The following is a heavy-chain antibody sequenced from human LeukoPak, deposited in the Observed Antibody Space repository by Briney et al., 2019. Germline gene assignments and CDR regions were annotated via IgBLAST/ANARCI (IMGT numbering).Heavy chain of an antibody. V-gene: IGHV3-7*01. CDR2: IKQDGSEK. Sequence: PGGSLRLSCAASGFTLSSYWMSWVRQAPGKGLEWVANIKQDGSEKYYVDSVKGRFTISRDNAKNSLYLQMNSLRAEDTAVYYCASPATGYYYGMDVWGQGTTVTVSS. CDR3: ASPATGYYYGMDV. D-gene: IGHD5-12*01. CDR1: GFTLSSYW. J-gene: IGHJ6*02.